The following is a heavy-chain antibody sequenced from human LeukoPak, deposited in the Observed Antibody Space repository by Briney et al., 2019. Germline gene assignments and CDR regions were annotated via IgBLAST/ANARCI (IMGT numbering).Heavy chain of an antibody. CDR2: IIPIFGTA. CDR1: GGTFSSYA. Sequence: SVKVSCKASGGTFSSYAISWVRQAPGQGLEWMGGIIPIFGTANYAQKFQGRVTITADESTSTAYMELSSLRSDDTAVYYCARDSEESGYDGGADYWGQGTLVTVSS. CDR3: ARDSEESGYDGGADY. J-gene: IGHJ4*02. D-gene: IGHD5-12*01. V-gene: IGHV1-69*13.